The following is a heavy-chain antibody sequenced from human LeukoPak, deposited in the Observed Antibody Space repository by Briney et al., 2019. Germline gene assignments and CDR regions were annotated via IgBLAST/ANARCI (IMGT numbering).Heavy chain of an antibody. J-gene: IGHJ6*03. CDR1: GGSISTYY. Sequence: SETLSLTCTVSGGSISTYYWSWIRQPPGKGLEWIGEINRSGSTNYNPSLKSRVTISVDTSKNQFSLKLSSVTAADTAVYYCARLRGPRYYYYMDVWGKGTTVTVSS. D-gene: IGHD4-17*01. CDR3: ARLRGPRYYYYMDV. V-gene: IGHV4-34*01. CDR2: INRSGST.